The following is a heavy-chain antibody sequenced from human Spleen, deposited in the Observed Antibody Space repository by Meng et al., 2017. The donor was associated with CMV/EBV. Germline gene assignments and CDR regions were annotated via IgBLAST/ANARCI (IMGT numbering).Heavy chain of an antibody. CDR1: GYTFRENS. D-gene: IGHD3-10*01. J-gene: IGHJ4*02. CDR2: INPSGGNT. Sequence: ASVKVSCKAFGYTFRENSIHWVRQAPGQGPERMGTINPSGGNTEYAQTFRGRLTITKDTSTRTVYMGLSSLRSEDTAMYYCARGKVENRSPMVFDYWGQGTLVTVSS. CDR3: ARGKVENRSPMVFDY. V-gene: IGHV1-46*01.